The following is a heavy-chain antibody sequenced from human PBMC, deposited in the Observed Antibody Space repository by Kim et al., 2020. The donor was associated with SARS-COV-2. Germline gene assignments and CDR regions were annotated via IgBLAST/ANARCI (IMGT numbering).Heavy chain of an antibody. CDR2: ISGSGVST. Sequence: GGSLRLSCAASGFTFSSYAMSWVRQAPGKGLEWVSAISGSGVSTYYADSVKGRFTISRDNSKNTLYLQMNSLRAEDTAVYYCAKLEEVEMATMGPGDAFDIWGQGTMVTVSS. J-gene: IGHJ3*02. CDR3: AKLEEVEMATMGPGDAFDI. D-gene: IGHD5-12*01. V-gene: IGHV3-23*01. CDR1: GFTFSSYA.